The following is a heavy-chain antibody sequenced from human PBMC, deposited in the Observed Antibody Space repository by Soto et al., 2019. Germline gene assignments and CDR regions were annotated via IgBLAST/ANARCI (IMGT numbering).Heavy chain of an antibody. CDR2: INWDSGDI. J-gene: IGHJ4*02. Sequence: VQLVESGGGLVQPGGSRRLSCVVSGISFDDYAMHWVRQVPGKGLEWVSGINWDSGDIGYADSVKGRFTISRDNAKNSLHLQMNSLKTEDTALYYCAKDTAPGFYDANGHLDYWGQGTPVTVSS. V-gene: IGHV3-9*01. D-gene: IGHD2-8*01. CDR3: AKDTAPGFYDANGHLDY. CDR1: GISFDDYA.